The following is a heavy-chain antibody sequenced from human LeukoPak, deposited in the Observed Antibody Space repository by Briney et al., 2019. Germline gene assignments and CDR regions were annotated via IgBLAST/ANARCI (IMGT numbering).Heavy chain of an antibody. CDR1: GGSISSYY. D-gene: IGHD4/OR15-4a*01. V-gene: IGHV4-59*05. CDR3: EMTFGAPDDFDI. J-gene: IGHJ3*02. Sequence: SETLSLTCTVSGGSISSYYWSWIRQSPGKGLEWIGSIYSSGSTYYNPSLKSRLTISVDTSKNQFSLRLNSVTAADTAIYYCEMTFGAPDDFDIWGQGTMVTVSS. CDR2: IYSSGST.